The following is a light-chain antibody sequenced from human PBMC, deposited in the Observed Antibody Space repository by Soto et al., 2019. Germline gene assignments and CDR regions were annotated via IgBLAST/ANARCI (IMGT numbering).Light chain of an antibody. J-gene: IGLJ3*02. CDR3: ETWDSNTRV. Sequence: QLVLTQSSSASASLGPSVKLTCTLSSGHSSYIIAWHQQQPGKAPRYLMKLEGSGSYNKGSGVPDRFSGSSSGADRYLTLSHLQFEDEDDYYCETWDSNTRVFGGGTKLTVL. CDR2: LEGSGSY. CDR1: SGHSSYI. V-gene: IGLV4-60*02.